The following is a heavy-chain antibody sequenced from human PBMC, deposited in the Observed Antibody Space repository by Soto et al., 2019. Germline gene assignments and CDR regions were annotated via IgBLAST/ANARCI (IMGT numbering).Heavy chain of an antibody. Sequence: PGETLQISCKGSGYSFTSYWIGWVRQMHGKGLEWMGIIYPGDSDTRYSPSFQGQVTISADKSISTAYLQWSSLKASDTAMYYCARPFDYYDSSGHDAFDIWGQGTMVTVSS. CDR1: GYSFTSYW. CDR2: IYPGDSDT. D-gene: IGHD3-22*01. CDR3: ARPFDYYDSSGHDAFDI. V-gene: IGHV5-51*01. J-gene: IGHJ3*02.